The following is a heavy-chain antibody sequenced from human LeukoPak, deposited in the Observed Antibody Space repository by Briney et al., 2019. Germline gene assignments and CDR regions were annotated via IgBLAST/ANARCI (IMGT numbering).Heavy chain of an antibody. D-gene: IGHD3-9*01. J-gene: IGHJ3*02. Sequence: SETLSLTCTVSGYSISSYYWSWIRQPPGKGLEWIGHIYYSGTTKYNPSLKSRATISIDTSKNQFSLKLSSVTAADTALYYCARGVFSDAFDIWGQGTKVTVSS. CDR1: GYSISSYY. CDR2: IYYSGTT. V-gene: IGHV4-59*01. CDR3: ARGVFSDAFDI.